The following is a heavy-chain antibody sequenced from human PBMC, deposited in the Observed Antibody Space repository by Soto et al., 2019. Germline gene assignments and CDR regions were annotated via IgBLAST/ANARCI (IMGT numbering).Heavy chain of an antibody. J-gene: IGHJ4*02. V-gene: IGHV4-59*01. CDR2: IYHSGST. CDR1: GGSINNYH. D-gene: IGHD2-15*01. CDR3: ASPPPFTYPRRRIVWLY. Sequence: SETLSLTCTVSGGSINNYHWSWIRQPPGRGLEWIGNIYHSGSTNYNPSLKSRVTISLDTSNNQFSLKLSSVTAADAAVYYCASPPPFTYPRRRIVWLYWGQGTLVTVSS.